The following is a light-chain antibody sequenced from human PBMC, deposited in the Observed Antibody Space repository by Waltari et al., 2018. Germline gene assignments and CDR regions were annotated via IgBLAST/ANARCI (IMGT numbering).Light chain of an antibody. CDR3: CSYAGGDTVV. V-gene: IGLV2-11*01. J-gene: IGLJ2*01. CDR2: DVT. CDR1: SSAVGGSNY. Sequence: QSALTQPRSVSGSPGQSVPISCTGTSSAVGGSNYVSWYQQHPGKAPKLMISDVTERPSGVPDRFSGSKSGNTASLTISGLQAEDEGDYYCCSYAGGDTVVFGGGTKLTVL.